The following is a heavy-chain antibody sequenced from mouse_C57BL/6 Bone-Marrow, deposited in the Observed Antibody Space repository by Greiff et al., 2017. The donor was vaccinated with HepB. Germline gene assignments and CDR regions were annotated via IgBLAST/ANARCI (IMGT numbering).Heavy chain of an antibody. V-gene: IGHV1-81*01. D-gene: IGHD2-1*01. CDR3: ARGGVLPRFAY. J-gene: IGHJ3*01. CDR2: IYPRSGNT. CDR1: GYTFTSYG. Sequence: QVHVKQSGAELARPGASVKLSCKASGYTFTSYGISWVKQRTGQGLEWIGEIYPRSGNTYYNEKFKGKATLTADKSSSTAYMELRSLTSEDSAVYFCARGGVLPRFAYWGQGTLVTVSA.